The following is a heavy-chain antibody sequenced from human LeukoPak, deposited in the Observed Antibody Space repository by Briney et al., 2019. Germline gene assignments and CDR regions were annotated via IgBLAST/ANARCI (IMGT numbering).Heavy chain of an antibody. CDR3: AKVPESFGDYFDY. Sequence: GGSLRLSCAASGFTFSKNAMRWVRQTPGKGLEWVSAISDSGLSTYYADSVKGRFTISRDNSKSTLYLQMNSLRAEDTAVYYCAKVPESFGDYFDYWGQGTLVTVSS. CDR2: ISDSGLST. D-gene: IGHD1-14*01. V-gene: IGHV3-23*01. J-gene: IGHJ4*02. CDR1: GFTFSKNA.